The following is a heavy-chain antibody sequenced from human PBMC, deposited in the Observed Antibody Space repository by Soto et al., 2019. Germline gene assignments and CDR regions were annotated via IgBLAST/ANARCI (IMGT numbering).Heavy chain of an antibody. V-gene: IGHV3-23*01. Sequence: EVQLLESGGGLVQPGGSLRLSCAASGFTFSSYAMSWVRQAPGKGLEWVSAISGSGGSTYYADSVKGRFTISRDNSKNTLYLQMNSLRAEDTAVYYCENDIVVVPAAIRWFDPWGQGTLVTVSS. CDR3: ENDIVVVPAAIRWFDP. CDR1: GFTFSSYA. D-gene: IGHD2-2*01. J-gene: IGHJ5*02. CDR2: ISGSGGST.